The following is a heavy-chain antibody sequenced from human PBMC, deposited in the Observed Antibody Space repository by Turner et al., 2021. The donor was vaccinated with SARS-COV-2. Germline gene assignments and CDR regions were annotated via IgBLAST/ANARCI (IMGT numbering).Heavy chain of an antibody. V-gene: IGHV4-39*01. Sequence: LQLPESVPGLVKPSVTLSLTCTVSGGSISSSTYYWVWIRQPPGTGLEWIGNIYYSGSTYYNPSIKSRVTISVDTSKNQFSLKLSSVTAADTSVYYCARLMDTAMDYYGMDVWGQGTTVTVSS. CDR3: ARLMDTAMDYYGMDV. CDR1: GGSISSSTYY. D-gene: IGHD5-18*01. J-gene: IGHJ6*02. CDR2: IYYSGST.